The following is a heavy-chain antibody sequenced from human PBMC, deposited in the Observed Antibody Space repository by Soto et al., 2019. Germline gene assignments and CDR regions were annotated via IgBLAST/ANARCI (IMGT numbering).Heavy chain of an antibody. V-gene: IGHV3-21*01. CDR3: ARDYYSSNWENGYYYSAMDV. CDR2: ISSSSSFI. J-gene: IGHJ6*02. Sequence: XESLEISCAASGFTFSTYNMNWVRQAPGKGLEWVSSISSSSSFIYYVDSVRGRFTISRDNAKNSLYLQMSSLRAEDTAVYYCARDYYSSNWENGYYYSAMDVWGQGTTVTVSS. D-gene: IGHD6-13*01. CDR1: GFTFSTYN.